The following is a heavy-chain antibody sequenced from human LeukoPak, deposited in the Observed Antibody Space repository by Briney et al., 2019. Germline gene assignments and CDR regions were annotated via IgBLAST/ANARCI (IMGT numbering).Heavy chain of an antibody. D-gene: IGHD5-18*01. CDR2: IYYSGST. J-gene: IGHJ4*02. V-gene: IGHV4-59*01. Sequence: SETLSLTCTVSGGSISSYYWSWIRQPPGKGLEWIGYIYYSGSTNYNPSLKSRVTISVDTSKNQFSLKLSSVTAADTAVYYCARGTAMVKTHPFDYWGQGTLSPSPQ. CDR1: GGSISSYY. CDR3: ARGTAMVKTHPFDY.